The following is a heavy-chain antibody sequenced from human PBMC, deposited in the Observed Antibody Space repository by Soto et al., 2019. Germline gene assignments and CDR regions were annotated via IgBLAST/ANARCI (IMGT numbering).Heavy chain of an antibody. CDR3: AKVRIPYYYYGMDV. D-gene: IGHD2-2*02. Sequence: PGWSLRLSCAASGFTFSSYGMHWVRQAPGKGLEWVAVISYDGSNKYYADSVKGRFTISRDNSKNTLYLQMNSLRAEDTAVYCCAKVRIPYYYYGMDVWGQGTTVTASS. J-gene: IGHJ6*02. CDR2: ISYDGSNK. V-gene: IGHV3-30*18. CDR1: GFTFSSYG.